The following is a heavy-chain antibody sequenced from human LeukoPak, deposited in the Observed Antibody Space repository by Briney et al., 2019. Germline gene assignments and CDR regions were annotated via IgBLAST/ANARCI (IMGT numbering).Heavy chain of an antibody. Sequence: GGSLRLSCAASGFTFSSYVMHWVRQAPGKGLEWVAIISYDGSNEYYADSVKGRFTISRDNSKNTLYLQMNSLRAEDTAVYYCAKSGYCSSGCNAAVYNWFDPWGQGTLVTVS. CDR1: GFTFSSYV. D-gene: IGHD6-13*01. V-gene: IGHV3-30*04. CDR3: AKSGYCSSGCNAAVYNWFDP. CDR2: ISYDGSNE. J-gene: IGHJ5*02.